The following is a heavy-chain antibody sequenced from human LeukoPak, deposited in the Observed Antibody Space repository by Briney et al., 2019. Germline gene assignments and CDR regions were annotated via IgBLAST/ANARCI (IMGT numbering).Heavy chain of an antibody. D-gene: IGHD6-13*01. Sequence: PSETLSLTCTVSGGSISSYYWSWIRQPAGKGLEWIGRIYTSGSTNYNPSLKSRVTMSVDTSKNQFSLKLSSVTAADTAVYYCARGGGLSRGGLFWERIAAAGHVEYYFDYWGQGTLVTVSS. V-gene: IGHV4-4*07. CDR1: GGSISSYY. J-gene: IGHJ4*02. CDR3: ARGGGLSRGGLFWERIAAAGHVEYYFDY. CDR2: IYTSGST.